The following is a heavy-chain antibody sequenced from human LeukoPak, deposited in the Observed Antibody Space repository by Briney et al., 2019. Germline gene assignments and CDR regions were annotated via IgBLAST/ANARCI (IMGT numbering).Heavy chain of an antibody. J-gene: IGHJ5*02. Sequence: ASVKVSCKVSGYTLTELTMHWVRQAPGKGLEWMGGFDPEDGETIYAQKFQGRVTMTEDTSTDTAYMELSSLRSEDTAVYYCATGPELELRSNWFDPWGQGTLVTVSS. CDR1: GYTLTELT. CDR3: ATGPELELRSNWFDP. D-gene: IGHD1-7*01. V-gene: IGHV1-24*01. CDR2: FDPEDGET.